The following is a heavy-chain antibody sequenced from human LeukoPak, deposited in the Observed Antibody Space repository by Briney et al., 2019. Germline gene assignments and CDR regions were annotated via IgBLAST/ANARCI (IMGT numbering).Heavy chain of an antibody. J-gene: IGHJ4*02. D-gene: IGHD3-3*01. Sequence: PWGSLTLSCAASGFTFSNYRMHWVRRAPGKGLVWVSRINENGRTPSYADFVTGRLTISRDNGKNMVYLQMTSLRVDDTAIYYCARDLTMLGTPGDDFDYLGPGSQVTVSS. V-gene: IGHV3-74*01. CDR3: ARDLTMLGTPGDDFDY. CDR1: GFTFSNYR. CDR2: INENGRTP.